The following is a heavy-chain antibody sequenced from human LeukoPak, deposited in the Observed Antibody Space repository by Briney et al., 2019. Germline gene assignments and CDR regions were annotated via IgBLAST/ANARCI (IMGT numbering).Heavy chain of an antibody. CDR3: ARVGIVAPRNFDY. CDR1: GGSISSGDYY. CDR2: IYYSGST. Sequence: SETLSLTCTVSGGSISSGDYYWSWIRQPPGKGLEWIGYIYYSGSTYYNPSLKSRVTISVDTSKNQFSLKLSSVTAADTAVYYCARVGIVAPRNFDYWGQGTLVIVSS. J-gene: IGHJ4*02. V-gene: IGHV4-30-4*01. D-gene: IGHD2-15*01.